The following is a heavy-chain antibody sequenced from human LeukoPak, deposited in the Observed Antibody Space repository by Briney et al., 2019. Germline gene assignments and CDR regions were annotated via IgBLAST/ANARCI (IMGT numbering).Heavy chain of an antibody. CDR1: EITFSSYG. V-gene: IGHV3-30*03. J-gene: IGHJ4*02. CDR3: RAATKYLDYYYDY. CDR2: ISSDGSNK. D-gene: IGHD3-22*01. Sequence: PGGSLRLSCAASEITFSSYGMHWVRQAPGKGLKWVAVISSDGSNKYYADSVKGRFTISRDNSKDTLYLQMSSLTVEDTAVYYCRAATKYLDYYYDYWGQGTLVTVSS.